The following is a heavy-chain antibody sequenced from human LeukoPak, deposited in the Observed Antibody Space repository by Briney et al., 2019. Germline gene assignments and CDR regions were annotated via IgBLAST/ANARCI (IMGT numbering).Heavy chain of an antibody. CDR1: GFTFSNFA. CDR3: AKEHTTIGGYYFDY. J-gene: IGHJ4*02. D-gene: IGHD3-22*01. Sequence: PGGSLRLSCAASGFTFSNFAVGWVRQAPGKGLEWVSAISGSGDHTFYADSVKGRFTISRANSKNTLYLQMNSLRAEDTALYYCAKEHTTIGGYYFDYWGQGTLVTVSS. V-gene: IGHV3-23*01. CDR2: ISGSGDHT.